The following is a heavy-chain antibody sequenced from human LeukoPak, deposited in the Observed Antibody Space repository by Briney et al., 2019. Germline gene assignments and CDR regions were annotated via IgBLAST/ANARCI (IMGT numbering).Heavy chain of an antibody. CDR1: GYTFNNYG. V-gene: IGHV1-18*01. Sequence: ASVKVSCKASGYTFNNYGIIWVRQAPGQGLEWMGWISTYSGNTNYAQNFQGRVTMTTDTSTSTAYMELRSLRSDDTAVYYCARVSSGWSYYFDHWGQGTLVTVSS. D-gene: IGHD6-19*01. CDR3: ARVSSGWSYYFDH. CDR2: ISTYSGNT. J-gene: IGHJ4*02.